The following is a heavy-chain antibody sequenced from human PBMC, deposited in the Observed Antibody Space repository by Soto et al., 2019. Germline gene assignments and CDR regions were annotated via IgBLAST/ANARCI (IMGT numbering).Heavy chain of an antibody. Sequence: QITLKESGPTLVKPTQTLTLTCTFSGFSLSTSGVGVGWIRQPPGKALEWLALIYWDDDKRYSPSLKSRLTITKDASKNQVVLTMTNMDPVDTATYYCAHRRLWFVELFGPWYFDYWGQGTLVTVSS. CDR3: AHRRLWFVELFGPWYFDY. V-gene: IGHV2-5*02. D-gene: IGHD3-10*01. CDR2: IYWDDDK. CDR1: GFSLSTSGVG. J-gene: IGHJ4*02.